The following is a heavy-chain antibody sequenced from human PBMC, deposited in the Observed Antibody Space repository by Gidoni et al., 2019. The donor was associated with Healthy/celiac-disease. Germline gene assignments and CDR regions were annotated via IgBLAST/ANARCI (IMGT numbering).Heavy chain of an antibody. D-gene: IGHD4-17*01. V-gene: IGHV3-48*01. CDR2: ISSSSSTI. Sequence: EVQLVESGGGLVQPGGSLRLSCAASGFTFSSYSMNWVRQAPGKGLEWVSYISSSSSTIYYADSVKGRFTISRDNAKNSLYLQMNSLRAEDTAVYYCARDRDGDYLDAFDIWGQGTMVTVSS. CDR1: GFTFSSYS. CDR3: ARDRDGDYLDAFDI. J-gene: IGHJ3*02.